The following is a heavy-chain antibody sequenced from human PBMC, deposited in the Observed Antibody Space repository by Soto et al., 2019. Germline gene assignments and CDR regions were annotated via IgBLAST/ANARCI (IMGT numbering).Heavy chain of an antibody. V-gene: IGHV4-30-2*01. CDR2: IYHSGST. Sequence: QLQLQESGSGLVKPSQTLSLTCDVSGGSISSGGYSWSWIRQPPGKGLEWIGYIYHSGSTYYNPSLKSRVTISVDRSKNQFSLKLSSVTAADTAVYYCARAGDSSGPVALGYWGQGTLVTVSS. CDR3: ARAGDSSGPVALGY. J-gene: IGHJ4*02. D-gene: IGHD6-19*01. CDR1: GGSISSGGYS.